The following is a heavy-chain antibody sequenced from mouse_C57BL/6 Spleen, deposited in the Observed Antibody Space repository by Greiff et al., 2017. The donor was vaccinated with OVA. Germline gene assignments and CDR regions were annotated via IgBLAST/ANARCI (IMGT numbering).Heavy chain of an antibody. CDR1: GFTFTDYY. CDR3: ARSAYYSLDY. Sequence: EVHLVESGGGLVQPGGSLSLSCAASGFTFTDYYMSWVRQPPGKALEWLGFIRNKANGYTTEYSASVKGRFTISRDNSQSILYLQMNALRAEDSATYYCARSAYYSLDYWGQGTTLTVSS. V-gene: IGHV7-3*01. D-gene: IGHD2-12*01. CDR2: IRNKANGYTT. J-gene: IGHJ2*01.